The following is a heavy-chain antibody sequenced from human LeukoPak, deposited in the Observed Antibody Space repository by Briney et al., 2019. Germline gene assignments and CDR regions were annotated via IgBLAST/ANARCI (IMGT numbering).Heavy chain of an antibody. CDR1: GLAFSAYK. CDR2: ISTDGYAT. Sequence: GGSLRLSCAASGLAFSAYKMHWVRQAPRKGLVWVSRISTDGYATDYADFVQGRFTASRDNTKNTWSLEMNSLRAEDTAVYYCVVGGSPGYWGQGTLVTVSS. CDR3: VVGGSPGY. J-gene: IGHJ4*02. D-gene: IGHD2-15*01. V-gene: IGHV3-74*01.